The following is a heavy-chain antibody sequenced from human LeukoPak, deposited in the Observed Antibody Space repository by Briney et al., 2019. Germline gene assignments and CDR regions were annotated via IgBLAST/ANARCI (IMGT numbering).Heavy chain of an antibody. V-gene: IGHV1-3*04. CDR3: ARDQGKWLVLIDY. J-gene: IGHJ4*02. CDR1: GYTFTSYA. CDR2: INTGNGNT. Sequence: ASVKVSCKASGYTFTSYAMHWVRQAPGQRLEWMGWINTGNGNTKYSQKFQGRVTITSDTSATTACMELSSLRSEDTAVYYCARDQGKWLVLIDYWGQGTLVTVSS. D-gene: IGHD6-19*01.